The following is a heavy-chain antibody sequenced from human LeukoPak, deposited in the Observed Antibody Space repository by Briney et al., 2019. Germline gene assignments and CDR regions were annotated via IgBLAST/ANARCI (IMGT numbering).Heavy chain of an antibody. CDR1: GFTLTTYS. CDR3: ARESWTRGWELDYMDV. Sequence: GESLRLSCAASGFTLTTYSMNWVRQAPEKGLEWVSSISTSSSSIYYADSVKGRFTISRDNAKNSLYLQMNSLRAEDTAVYYCARESWTRGWELDYMDVWGKGTTVTVSS. V-gene: IGHV3-21*01. D-gene: IGHD1-26*01. CDR2: ISTSSSSI. J-gene: IGHJ6*03.